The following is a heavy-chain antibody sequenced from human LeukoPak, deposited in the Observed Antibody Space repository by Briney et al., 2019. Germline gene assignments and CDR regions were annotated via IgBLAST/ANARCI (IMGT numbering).Heavy chain of an antibody. J-gene: IGHJ4*02. D-gene: IGHD6-13*01. CDR2: VYYSGST. Sequence: SETLPLTRTVSGGPISNYYWSWIRQPPGKGLEWIGYVYYSGSTNYNPSLKSRVTISVDTSKNQFSLKLTSVTAADTAVYFCARDSGAGYSTSWYIDYWGQGTLVTVSS. CDR3: ARDSGAGYSTSWYIDY. CDR1: GGPISNYY. V-gene: IGHV4-59*01.